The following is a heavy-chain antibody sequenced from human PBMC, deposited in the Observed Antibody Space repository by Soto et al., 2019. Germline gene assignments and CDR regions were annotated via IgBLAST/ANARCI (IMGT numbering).Heavy chain of an antibody. CDR3: ADTYFDY. V-gene: IGHV3-74*01. Sequence: PGGSLRLSCAASGFTFSSYWMHWVRQAPGKGLVWVSRINGDGSYTNYADSVKGRFTISRDNAKNTLFLQMNSLRAEDTAVYYCADTYFDYWGQGTLVTVSS. CDR2: INGDGSYT. CDR1: GFTFSSYW. J-gene: IGHJ4*02.